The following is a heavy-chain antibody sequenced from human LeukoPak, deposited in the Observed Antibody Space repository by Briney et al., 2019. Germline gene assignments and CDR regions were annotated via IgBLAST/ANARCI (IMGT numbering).Heavy chain of an antibody. J-gene: IGHJ4*02. CDR1: GYTFTSYD. CDR3: ASFKGPRPPLRD. V-gene: IGHV1-8*01. CDR2: MNPNSGNT. Sequence: ASVKVSCKASGYTFTSYDINWVGQATGQGLEWMGWMNPNSGNTGNAQKLQGRVTMTTDTSTSTAYMELRSLRSDDTAVYYCASFKGPRPPLRDWGQGTLVTVSS. D-gene: IGHD4-17*01.